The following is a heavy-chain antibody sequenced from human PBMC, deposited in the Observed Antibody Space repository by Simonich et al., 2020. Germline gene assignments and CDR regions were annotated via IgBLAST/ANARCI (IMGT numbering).Heavy chain of an antibody. V-gene: IGHV2-26*02. CDR3: ARDYDILTGYYTFDY. J-gene: IGHJ4*02. CDR1: GFSLSNARMG. CDR2: IFSNAEK. Sequence: QVTLKESGPVLVKPPETLTLTCTVSGFSLSNARMGVSWIRQPPGKALEWLAHIFSNAEKYYSTSLKSRLTISKDTSKSQVVLTMTNMDPVDTATYYCARDYDILTGYYTFDYWGQGTLVTVSS. D-gene: IGHD3-9*01.